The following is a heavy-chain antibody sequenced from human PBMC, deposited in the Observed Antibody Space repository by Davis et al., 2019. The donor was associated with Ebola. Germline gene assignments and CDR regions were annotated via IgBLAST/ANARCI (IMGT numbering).Heavy chain of an antibody. J-gene: IGHJ2*01. CDR2: IRYDGAKK. CDR1: GFTFSSYD. V-gene: IGHV3-30*02. Sequence: GESLKIPCAASGFTFSSYDFHWVRQAPGKGLEWVTFIRYDGAKKFYGDSVKGRFTISRDNSKNTLYLQMNSLRADDTAVYYCARGEDCTIGLCRLRYFDLWGRGTLVTVSS. D-gene: IGHD2-8*01. CDR3: ARGEDCTIGLCRLRYFDL.